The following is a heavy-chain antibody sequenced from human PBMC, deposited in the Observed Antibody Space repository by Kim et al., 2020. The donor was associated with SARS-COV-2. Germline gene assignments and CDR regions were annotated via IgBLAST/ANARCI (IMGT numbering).Heavy chain of an antibody. V-gene: IGHV3-74*03. D-gene: IGHD5-12*01. Sequence: GRSLRLSCVASGFTFSKTWMYWVRQAPGKGLVWVSRINVDGSDTKYADLVKGRFTISRDNGKNTLYLQMNNLRVEDTATYYCARMANSGWEGILDYWGQGAPVTVSS. J-gene: IGHJ4*02. CDR1: GFTFSKTW. CDR2: INVDGSDT. CDR3: ARMANSGWEGILDY.